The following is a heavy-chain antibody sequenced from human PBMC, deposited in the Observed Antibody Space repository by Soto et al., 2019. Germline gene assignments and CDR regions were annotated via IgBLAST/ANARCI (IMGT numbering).Heavy chain of an antibody. Sequence: SETLSLTCAVSGGSISSGGYSWSWIRQPPGKGLEWIGYIHHSGSTYYNPSLKSRVTIPVDRSKNQFSLKLSSVTAADTAVYYCARGKKTGRCTAFDYWGQGTLVTVSS. CDR1: GGSISSGGYS. V-gene: IGHV4-30-2*01. CDR3: ARGKKTGRCTAFDY. D-gene: IGHD1-1*01. J-gene: IGHJ4*02. CDR2: IHHSGST.